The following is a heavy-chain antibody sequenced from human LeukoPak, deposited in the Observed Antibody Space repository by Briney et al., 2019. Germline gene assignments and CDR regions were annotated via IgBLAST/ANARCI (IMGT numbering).Heavy chain of an antibody. CDR2: IYYSGST. D-gene: IGHD3-22*01. J-gene: IGHJ4*02. Sequence: SETLSLTCTVSGGSISSYYWSWIRQPPGKGLEWIGYIYYSGSTNYNPSLKSRVTISVDTSKNQFSLKLSSVTAADTAVYYCARAVSRLQFDYWGQGTLVTVSS. CDR1: GGSISSYY. CDR3: ARAVSRLQFDY. V-gene: IGHV4-59*01.